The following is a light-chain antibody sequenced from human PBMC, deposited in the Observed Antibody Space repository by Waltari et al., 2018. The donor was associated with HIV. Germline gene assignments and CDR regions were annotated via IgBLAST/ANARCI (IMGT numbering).Light chain of an antibody. CDR2: EVS. J-gene: IGLJ3*02. CDR1: SSNIGTYNL. CDR3: CSYAGSSTLV. Sequence: QSALTQPASVSGSPGQSITISCTGTSSNIGTYNLVSWHQQHPGKAPKTLIYEVSQRPSGVSNHVSGSKSGNTASLTIAGLQAEDEADYYCCSYAGSSTLVFGGGTKVTVL. V-gene: IGLV2-23*02.